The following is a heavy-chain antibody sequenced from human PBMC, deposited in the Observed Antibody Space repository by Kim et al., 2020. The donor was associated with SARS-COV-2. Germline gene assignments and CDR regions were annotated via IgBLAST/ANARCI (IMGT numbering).Heavy chain of an antibody. Sequence: GGSLRLSCAASGFTFSSYGMHWVRQAPGKGLEWVAVISYDGSNKYYADSVKGRFTISRDNSKNTLYLQMNSLRAEDTAVYYCAKPSAPYCSGGSCYFDP. D-gene: IGHD2-15*01. V-gene: IGHV3-30*18. J-gene: IGHJ5*02. CDR3: AKPSAPYCSGGSCYFDP. CDR2: ISYDGSNK. CDR1: GFTFSSYG.